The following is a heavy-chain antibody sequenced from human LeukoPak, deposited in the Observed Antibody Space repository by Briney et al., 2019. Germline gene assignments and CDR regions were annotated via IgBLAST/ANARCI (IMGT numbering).Heavy chain of an antibody. Sequence: KPGGSLRLSCAASRFTFNNAWMNWVRQAPGKGLEWVGRIKSKADGETTDYVVPVKGRFTISRDDSNNMVHLQMNSLKIEDTAVYYCAIDEPNYAPYDFVYWGQGTLVTVSS. CDR2: IKSKADGETT. CDR3: AIDEPNYAPYDFVY. J-gene: IGHJ4*02. D-gene: IGHD4/OR15-4a*01. CDR1: RFTFNNAW. V-gene: IGHV3-15*01.